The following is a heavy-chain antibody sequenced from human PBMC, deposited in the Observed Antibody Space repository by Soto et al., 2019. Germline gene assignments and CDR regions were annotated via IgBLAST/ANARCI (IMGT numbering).Heavy chain of an antibody. CDR1: GYSFTSYW. CDR2: IYPGDSDT. J-gene: IGHJ4*02. D-gene: IGHD5-18*01. CDR3: ARLGSPDTAMADFDY. V-gene: IGHV5-51*01. Sequence: GESLKISCKGSGYSFTSYWIGWVRQMPGKGLEWMGIIYPGDSDTRYSPSFQGQVTISADKSISTAYLQWSSLKASDTAMYYCARLGSPDTAMADFDYWGQGTLVTVSS.